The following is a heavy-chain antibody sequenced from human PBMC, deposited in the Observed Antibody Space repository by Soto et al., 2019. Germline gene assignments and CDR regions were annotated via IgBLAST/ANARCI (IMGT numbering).Heavy chain of an antibody. J-gene: IGHJ4*02. D-gene: IGHD2-21*02. V-gene: IGHV4-31*03. CDR1: GGSISSGGYY. CDR3: ARSTGGDFSNFDY. Sequence: QVQLQESGPGLVKPSQTLSLTCTVSGGSISSGGYYWSWSRQHPGKGLEWIGYIYYSGSTYYNPSLKSRVTISVDTSKNQFSLKLSSVTAADTAVYYCARSTGGDFSNFDYWGQGTLVTVSS. CDR2: IYYSGST.